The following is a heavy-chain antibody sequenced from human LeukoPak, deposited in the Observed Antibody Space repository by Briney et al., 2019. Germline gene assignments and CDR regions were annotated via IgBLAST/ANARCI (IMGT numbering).Heavy chain of an antibody. D-gene: IGHD5-18*01. V-gene: IGHV3-74*01. CDR1: GFTFSTYW. Sequence: GGSLRPSCAASGFTFSTYWMHWVRQAPGKGLVWVSRISHDGSSSSYADSVKGRLTISRDNAKNTLYLQMNSLGADDTAVYYCARAGYPYAFDIWGQGTMVTVSS. CDR3: ARAGYPYAFDI. J-gene: IGHJ3*02. CDR2: ISHDGSSS.